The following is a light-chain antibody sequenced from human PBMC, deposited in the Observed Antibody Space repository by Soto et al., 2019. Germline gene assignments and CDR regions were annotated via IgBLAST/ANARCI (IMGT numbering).Light chain of an antibody. CDR3: ASWDDSLNDVV. V-gene: IGLV1-44*01. CDR2: NNN. J-gene: IGLJ2*01. CDR1: YSNFGSNI. Sequence: QSLLTQPPSASGTPGQRVTISCSGSYSNFGSNIVNWYQHFPGTAPKLLIYNNNKRPSGVPDRFSASKSGTSVSLAISGLQSEDEAIYYCASWDDSLNDVVFGGGTKLTVL.